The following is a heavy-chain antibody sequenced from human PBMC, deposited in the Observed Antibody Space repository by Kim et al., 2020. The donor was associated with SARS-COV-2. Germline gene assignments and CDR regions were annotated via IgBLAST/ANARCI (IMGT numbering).Heavy chain of an antibody. J-gene: IGHJ4*02. CDR2: IKQDGSEK. Sequence: GGSLRLSCAASGFTFSSYWMSWVRQAPGKGLEWVANIKQDGSEKYYVDSVKGRFTISRDNAKNSLYLQMNSLRAEDTAVYYCARDFRTINEGGDFFDYWGQGTLVTVSS. CDR3: ARDFRTINEGGDFFDY. V-gene: IGHV3-7*01. D-gene: IGHD3-16*01. CDR1: GFTFSSYW.